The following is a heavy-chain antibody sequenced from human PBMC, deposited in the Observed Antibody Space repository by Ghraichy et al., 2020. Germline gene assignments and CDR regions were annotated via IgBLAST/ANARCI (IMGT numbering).Heavy chain of an antibody. D-gene: IGHD2/OR15-2a*01. CDR2: IKQSGGEK. J-gene: IGHJ4*02. Sequence: GGSLRLSCVGSEFSFNKFWMSWVRQAPGKGLEWVASIKQSGGEKHYADSLKGRIAISRDNTKNSLFLQLDSLRVDDTAVYYCARARGGWWTTTICFAGYSEYWVEGTLVADSS. V-gene: IGHV3-7*01. CDR3: ARARGGWWTTTICFAGYSEY. CDR1: EFSFNKFW.